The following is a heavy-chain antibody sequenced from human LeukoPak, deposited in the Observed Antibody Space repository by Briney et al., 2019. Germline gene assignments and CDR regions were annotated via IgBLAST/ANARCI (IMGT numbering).Heavy chain of an antibody. Sequence: SETLSLTCAVYGGPFSGYYWSWIRQPPGKGLEWIGEINNSGSTKYNPSLKSRVTISVDTSKNQFSLKLSSVTAADTAGYYCARGRVTMVRGVYYGMDVWGQGTTVTVSS. CDR2: INNSGST. V-gene: IGHV4-34*01. J-gene: IGHJ6*02. CDR3: ARGRVTMVRGVYYGMDV. D-gene: IGHD3-10*01. CDR1: GGPFSGYY.